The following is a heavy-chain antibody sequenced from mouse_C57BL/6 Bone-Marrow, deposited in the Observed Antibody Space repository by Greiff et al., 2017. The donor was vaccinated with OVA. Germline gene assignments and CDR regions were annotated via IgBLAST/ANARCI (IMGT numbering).Heavy chain of an antibody. J-gene: IGHJ4*01. Sequence: EVQLQQSGAELVRPGASVKLSCTASGFNIKDDYMHWVKQRPEQGLEWIGWIDPENGDTEYASQFPGKATITADTSSNTAYLQLSSLTSEDTAVYYCTLTGYAMDYWGQGTSVTVSS. CDR1: GFNIKDDY. D-gene: IGHD4-1*01. CDR2: IDPENGDT. V-gene: IGHV14-4*01. CDR3: TLTGYAMDY.